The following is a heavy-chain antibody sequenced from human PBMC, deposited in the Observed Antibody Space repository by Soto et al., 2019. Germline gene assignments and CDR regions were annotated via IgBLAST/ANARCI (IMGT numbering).Heavy chain of an antibody. CDR2: ISYDGSNK. V-gene: IGHV3-30*18. D-gene: IGHD6-13*01. Sequence: GGLRLSCAASGFTFSSYGMHWVRQAPGKGLEWVAVISYDGSNKYYADSVKGRFTISRDNSKNTLYLQMNSLRAEDTAVYYFAKAYSSPGGGMSFWGQGTTVTVSS. CDR1: GFTFSSYG. J-gene: IGHJ6*02. CDR3: AKAYSSPGGGMSF.